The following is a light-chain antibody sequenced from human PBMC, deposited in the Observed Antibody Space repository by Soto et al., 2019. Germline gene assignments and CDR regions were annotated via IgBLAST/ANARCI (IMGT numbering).Light chain of an antibody. V-gene: IGKV1-39*01. CDR1: QSISSY. CDR2: AAS. Sequence: DIQMTQSPSSLSASVGDRVTITCRASQSISSYLNWYQQKPGKTPKLLIYAASSLQSGVPSRFSGSGSGTDFTLTISSLQPEDFATYSCQQSYSTPPTFGRGTKVDIK. J-gene: IGKJ4*01. CDR3: QQSYSTPPT.